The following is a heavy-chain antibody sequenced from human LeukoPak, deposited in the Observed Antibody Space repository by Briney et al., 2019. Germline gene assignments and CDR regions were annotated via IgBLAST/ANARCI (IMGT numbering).Heavy chain of an antibody. D-gene: IGHD6-19*01. V-gene: IGHV4-59*04. J-gene: IGHJ4*02. Sequence: SETLSLTCTVSGGSISSYYWSWIRQPPGKGLEWIGTIYYSGSTYYNPSLKSRVTISVDTSKNQISLKLSSVTAADTAVYYCARHQKQWLVRLPAYYFDYWGQGILVTVSS. CDR1: GGSISSYY. CDR3: ARHQKQWLVRLPAYYFDY. CDR2: IYYSGST.